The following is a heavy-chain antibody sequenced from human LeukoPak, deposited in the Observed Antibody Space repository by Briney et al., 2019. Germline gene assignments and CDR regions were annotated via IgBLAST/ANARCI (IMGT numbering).Heavy chain of an antibody. V-gene: IGHV3-48*03. CDR3: AELGITMIGGV. CDR1: GFTFSSYE. D-gene: IGHD3-10*02. CDR2: ISGSGYTI. J-gene: IGHJ6*04. Sequence: AGGSLRLSCAASGFTFSSYEMNWVRQAPGKGLEWVSYISGSGYTIYYADSVKGQFTISRDNAKNSLYLQMNSLRAEDTAVYYCAELGITMIGGVWGKGTTVTISS.